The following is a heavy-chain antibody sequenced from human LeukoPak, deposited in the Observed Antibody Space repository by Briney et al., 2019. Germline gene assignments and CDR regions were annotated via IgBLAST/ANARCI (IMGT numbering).Heavy chain of an antibody. J-gene: IGHJ6*02. CDR2: MNRDGSEK. V-gene: IGHV3-7*01. CDR3: ARDGGVIRFGGQDV. CDR1: RFTFSNYW. D-gene: IGHD3-16*01. Sequence: PGGSLRLSCAASRFTFSNYWMSWVRQAPGKGLEGVANMNRDGSEKNYVDSVKGRFTLSRDNAKNLLFLQMNSLRVEDTAVYYCARDGGVIRFGGQDVWGQGTTVTVS.